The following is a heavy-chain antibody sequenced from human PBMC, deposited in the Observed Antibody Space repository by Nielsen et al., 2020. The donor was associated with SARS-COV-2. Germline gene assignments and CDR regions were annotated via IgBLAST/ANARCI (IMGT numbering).Heavy chain of an antibody. D-gene: IGHD6-6*01. CDR1: GGPISSYY. Sequence: SETLSLTCTVSGGPISSYYWSWIRQPPGKGLEWIGYIYYSGSTNYNPSLKSRVTISVDTSKNQFSLKLSSVTAADTAVYYCARDGQAARYFDYWGQGTLVTVSS. J-gene: IGHJ4*02. V-gene: IGHV4-59*01. CDR3: ARDGQAARYFDY. CDR2: IYYSGST.